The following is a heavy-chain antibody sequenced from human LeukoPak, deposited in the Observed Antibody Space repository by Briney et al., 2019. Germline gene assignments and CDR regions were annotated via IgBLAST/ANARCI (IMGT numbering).Heavy chain of an antibody. CDR1: GFSLSTSGVG. J-gene: IGHJ5*02. V-gene: IGHV2-5*02. CDR3: AHRQLNWYSGSYSSNFPFDP. CDR2: IYWDDDK. D-gene: IGHD1-26*01. Sequence: SGPTLVNPTQTLTLTCTFSGFSLSTSGVGVGWIRQPPGKALEWLALIYWDDDKRYSPSLKSRLTITKDTSKNQVVLTMTNMDPVDTATYYCAHRQLNWYSGSYSSNFPFDPWGQGTLVTVSS.